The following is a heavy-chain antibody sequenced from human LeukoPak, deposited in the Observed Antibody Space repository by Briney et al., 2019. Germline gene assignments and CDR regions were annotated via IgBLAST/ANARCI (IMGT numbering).Heavy chain of an antibody. Sequence: PSETLSLTCTVSGGSISSYYWSWIRQPPGKGLEWIGYIYYSGSTNYNPSLKSRVTISVDTSKNQCSLKLSSVTAADTAVYYCARHGYYYDSSGYFSDYWGQGTLVTVSS. V-gene: IGHV4-59*08. D-gene: IGHD3-22*01. CDR1: GGSISSYY. J-gene: IGHJ4*02. CDR2: IYYSGST. CDR3: ARHGYYYDSSGYFSDY.